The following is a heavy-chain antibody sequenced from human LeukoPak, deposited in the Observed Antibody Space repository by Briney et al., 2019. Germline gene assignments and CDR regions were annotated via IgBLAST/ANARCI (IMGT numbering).Heavy chain of an antibody. D-gene: IGHD1-26*01. J-gene: IGHJ4*02. CDR2: IYYSGST. CDR3: ACVVGANPLFDY. CDR1: GGSISSGGYY. V-gene: IGHV4-31*03. Sequence: SQTLSLTCTASGGSISSGGYYWSWIRQHPGKGLEWIGYIYYSGSTYYNPSLKSRVTISVDTSKNQFSLKLSSVTAADTAVYYCACVVGANPLFDYWGQGTLVTVSS.